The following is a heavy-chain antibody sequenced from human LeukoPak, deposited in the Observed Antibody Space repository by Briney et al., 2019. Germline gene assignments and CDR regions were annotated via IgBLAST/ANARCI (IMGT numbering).Heavy chain of an antibody. CDR1: GFTFSTYW. D-gene: IGHD1-1*01. CDR2: INRDGSEK. J-gene: IGHJ4*02. V-gene: IGHV3-7*01. CDR3: ARWNEASDY. Sequence: GGSLRLSCAASGFTFSTYWMSWVRQAPGKGLEWVANINRDGSEKSYVESVKGRFTISRDNAQNSLSLQMNNLRAGDTAVYYCARWNEASDYWGQGTLVTVSS.